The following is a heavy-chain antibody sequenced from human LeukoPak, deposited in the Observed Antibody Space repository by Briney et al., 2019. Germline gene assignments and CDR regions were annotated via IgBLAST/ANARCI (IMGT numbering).Heavy chain of an antibody. J-gene: IGHJ4*02. CDR2: IYSGGST. V-gene: IGHV3-53*01. Sequence: GGSLSLSCAASGFTVSSNYMSWVRQAPGKGLEWVSVIYSGGSTYYADSVKGRFTISRDNSKNTLYLQMNSLRAEDTAVYYCAKALDTAMVTRSFASDYWGQGTLVTVSS. CDR1: GFTVSSNY. CDR3: AKALDTAMVTRSFASDY. D-gene: IGHD5-18*01.